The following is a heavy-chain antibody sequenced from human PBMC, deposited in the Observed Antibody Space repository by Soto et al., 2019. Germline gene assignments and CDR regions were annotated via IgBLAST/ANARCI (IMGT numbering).Heavy chain of an antibody. J-gene: IGHJ4*02. Sequence: SLRLSCAASGFTFSSYSMNWVRQAPGKGLEWVSSISSSSSYIYYADSVKGRFTISRDNAKNSLYLQMNSLRAEDTAVYYCARAVRWELAGRTVNYYFDYWGQGTLVTVSS. CDR2: ISSSSSYI. D-gene: IGHD1-26*01. CDR1: GFTFSSYS. V-gene: IGHV3-21*01. CDR3: ARAVRWELAGRTVNYYFDY.